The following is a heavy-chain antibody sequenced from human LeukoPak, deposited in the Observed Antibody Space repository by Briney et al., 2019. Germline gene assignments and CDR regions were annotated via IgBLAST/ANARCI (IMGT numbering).Heavy chain of an antibody. V-gene: IGHV3-23*01. D-gene: IGHD2-15*01. CDR3: AKLQKTSCYSVGDY. CDR2: VSDSGNTT. CDR1: GFTFSSYA. Sequence: GGSLRLSCAASGFTFSSYAMGWVRQAPGKGLEWVSAVSDSGNTTYYVGSVKGRFTISRDNSRNTLFLQMNSLRVEDTAVYYCAKLQKTSCYSVGDYWGQGTLVTVSS. J-gene: IGHJ4*02.